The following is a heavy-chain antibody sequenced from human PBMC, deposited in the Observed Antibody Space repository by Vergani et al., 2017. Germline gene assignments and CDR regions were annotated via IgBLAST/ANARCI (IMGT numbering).Heavy chain of an antibody. D-gene: IGHD5-12*01. Sequence: QVPLVQSGSELMKPGASVKVSCKASGYTFTSYAMNWVRQAPGQGLEWMGWINTNTGNPTYAQGFTGRFVFSLDTSVSTAYLQNSSLKAEDTAVYYCARVGYSGYDVSYYYGMDVWGQGTTVTVSS. V-gene: IGHV7-4-1*02. J-gene: IGHJ6*02. CDR2: INTNTGNP. CDR1: GYTFTSYA. CDR3: ARVGYSGYDVSYYYGMDV.